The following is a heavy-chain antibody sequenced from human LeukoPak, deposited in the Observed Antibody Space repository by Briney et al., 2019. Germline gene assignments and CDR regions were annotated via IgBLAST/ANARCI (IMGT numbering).Heavy chain of an antibody. CDR3: AKDHYYDSSGYYYNNFDY. D-gene: IGHD3-22*01. CDR2: IRYDGSNK. Sequence: GRSLRLSCAASGFTFDDYAMHWVRQAPGKGLEWVAFIRYDGSNKYYADSVKGRFTISRDNSKNTLYLQMNSLRAEDTAVYYCAKDHYYDSSGYYYNNFDYWGQGTLVTVSS. V-gene: IGHV3-30*02. J-gene: IGHJ4*02. CDR1: GFTFDDYA.